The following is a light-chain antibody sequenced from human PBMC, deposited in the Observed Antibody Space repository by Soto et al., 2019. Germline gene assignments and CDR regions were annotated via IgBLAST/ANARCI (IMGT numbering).Light chain of an antibody. CDR3: QSYDATNQV. J-gene: IGLJ3*02. V-gene: IGLV6-57*01. CDR1: SGSIASNY. Sequence: NFMRTQPHSVSESPGKTVIISCTRSSGSIASNYVQWYQQRPGSSPTTVIYEDNQRPSGVPDRFSGSIDSSSNSASLTISGLDTEDEDDYFCQSYDATNQVVGGGTKLNVL. CDR2: EDN.